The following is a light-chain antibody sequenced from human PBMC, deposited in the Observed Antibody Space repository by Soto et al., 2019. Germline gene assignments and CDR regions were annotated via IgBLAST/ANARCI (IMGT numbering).Light chain of an antibody. CDR3: SSYTSSSTWV. J-gene: IGLJ3*02. Sequence: QSVLTQPASVSGSPGQSIPISCTGTSRDVGGYNSVSWYQQHPGKAPKLMIYEVSNRPSGVSNRFSGSKSGNTASLTISGLQAEDEADYYCSSYTSSSTWVFGGGTKLTVL. V-gene: IGLV2-14*01. CDR2: EVS. CDR1: SRDVGGYNS.